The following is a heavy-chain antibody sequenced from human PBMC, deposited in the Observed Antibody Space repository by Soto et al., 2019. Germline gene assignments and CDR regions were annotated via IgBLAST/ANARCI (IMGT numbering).Heavy chain of an antibody. CDR3: ARTLRGRGVKYFDD. Sequence: PSQALSITCSMSWASLSNNIVACNCVRQSPSRGLEWLGRTYYRSKWHYDYAPSVRSRITINPDTSKNHFSLQLNSVSPEDAAVYYCARTLRGRGVKYFDDWGQRTLVTVSS. CDR1: WASLSNNIVA. V-gene: IGHV6-1*01. J-gene: IGHJ4*02. CDR2: TYYRSKWHY. D-gene: IGHD3-10*01.